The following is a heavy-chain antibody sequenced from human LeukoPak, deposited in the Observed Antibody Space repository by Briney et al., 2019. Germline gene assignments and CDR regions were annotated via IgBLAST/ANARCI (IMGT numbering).Heavy chain of an antibody. CDR2: ISGSGGST. J-gene: IGHJ4*02. V-gene: IGHV3-23*01. Sequence: PGGSLRLSCAASGFTFSSHDMHWVRQVTGKGLEWVSAISGSGGSTYYADSVKGRFTISRDNSRNTLYLQMNSLRAEDTAVYYCAKDQFDSISMIVWGQGTLVTVSS. D-gene: IGHD3-22*01. CDR3: AKDQFDSISMIV. CDR1: GFTFSSHD.